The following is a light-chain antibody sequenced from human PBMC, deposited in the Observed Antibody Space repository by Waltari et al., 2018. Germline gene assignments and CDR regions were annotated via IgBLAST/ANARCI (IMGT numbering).Light chain of an antibody. Sequence: QTVVTQEPSFSVSPGGTVTLTCGLSSGSVSTIPYPSWYQQTPGQAPRTLLYTTHSRSSGVPDRFSGSILGNKAALTITGAQADDDSVYYCLLFVGSATWVFGGGTKLTVL. CDR2: TTH. V-gene: IGLV8-61*01. J-gene: IGLJ3*02. CDR3: LLFVGSATWV. CDR1: SGSVSTIPY.